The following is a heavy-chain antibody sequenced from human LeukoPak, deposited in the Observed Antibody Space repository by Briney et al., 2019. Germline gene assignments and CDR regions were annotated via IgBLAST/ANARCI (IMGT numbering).Heavy chain of an antibody. CDR3: AKDLGKVIAAAFDY. Sequence: PGGSLRLSCAASGFTFSSYWMHWVRQAPGKGLVWVSRINSDGSSTNYADSVKGRFTISRDNAKNTLYLQMNSLRAEDTAVYYCAKDLGKVIAAAFDYWGQGTLVTVSS. D-gene: IGHD6-13*01. CDR2: INSDGSST. J-gene: IGHJ4*02. V-gene: IGHV3-74*01. CDR1: GFTFSSYW.